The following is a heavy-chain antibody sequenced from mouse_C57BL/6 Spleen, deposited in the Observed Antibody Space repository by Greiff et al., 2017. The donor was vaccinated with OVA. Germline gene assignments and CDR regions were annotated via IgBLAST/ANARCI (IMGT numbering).Heavy chain of an antibody. J-gene: IGHJ1*03. CDR1: GYTFTSYW. D-gene: IGHD3-1*01. Sequence: QVQLQQSGAELVMPGASVKLSCKASGYTFTSYWMHWVKQRPGQGLEWIGEIDPSDSYTNYNQKFKGKSTLTVDKSSSTAYMQLSSLTSEDSAVYYCASSPRGYFDVWGTGTTVTVSS. CDR2: IDPSDSYT. V-gene: IGHV1-69*01. CDR3: ASSPRGYFDV.